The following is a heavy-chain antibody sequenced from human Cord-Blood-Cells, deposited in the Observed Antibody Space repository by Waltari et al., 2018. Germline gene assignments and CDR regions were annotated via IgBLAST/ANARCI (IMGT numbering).Heavy chain of an antibody. V-gene: IGHV4-38-2*02. CDR3: ARVGITIFGVVGGWFDP. CDR2: IYHRGST. CDR1: GYSTLRGSY. Sequence: QVQLQESGPGLVKPSETLSLTCPVSGYSTLRGSYWAWIRPPPGRGLEGIGSIYHRGSTYYNPSLKSRVTISVDTSKTQFSLKLSSVTAADTAVYYCARVGITIFGVVGGWFDPWGQGTLVTVSS. D-gene: IGHD3-3*01. J-gene: IGHJ5*02.